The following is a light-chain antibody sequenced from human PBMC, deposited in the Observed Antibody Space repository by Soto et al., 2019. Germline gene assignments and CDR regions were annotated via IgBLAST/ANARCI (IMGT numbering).Light chain of an antibody. V-gene: IGLV2-11*01. CDR1: SSDVGGYKY. Sequence: QSALTQPRSVSGSPGQSVTISCTGTSSDVGGYKYVAWYQQHPGKAPKLMIYDVIERPSGVPDRFSGSKSGNTASLTISGLQAEDEADYYCCSYAGSYTWVFGGGTKLTVL. J-gene: IGLJ3*02. CDR3: CSYAGSYTWV. CDR2: DVI.